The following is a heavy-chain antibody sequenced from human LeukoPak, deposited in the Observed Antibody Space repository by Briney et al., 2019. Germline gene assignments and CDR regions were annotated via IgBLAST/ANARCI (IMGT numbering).Heavy chain of an antibody. V-gene: IGHV3-33*01. J-gene: IGHJ4*02. CDR2: IWFDGSKK. D-gene: IGHD3-22*01. CDR1: GFIFSNYG. Sequence: PGRSLRLSCEASGFIFSNYGMHWVRQAPGKGLEWVAVIWFDGSKKDYADSVKGRLTISRDNSRNTVYLQMNSLRVEDTAVYYCARDASDTSGYYYFDYWGRGILVTVSS. CDR3: ARDASDTSGYYYFDY.